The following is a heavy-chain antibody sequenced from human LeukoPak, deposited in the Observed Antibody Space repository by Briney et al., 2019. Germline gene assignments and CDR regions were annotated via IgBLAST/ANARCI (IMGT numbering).Heavy chain of an antibody. D-gene: IGHD1-1*01. CDR1: RFTFSSHW. J-gene: IGHJ4*02. CDR3: VRLLDLDF. Sequence: GGSLRLSCVASRFTFSSHWMSWVRQAPGKGLVWVSRINKDGGVTDYADSVKGRFTISRDNAKNTLYLQMNSLRVEDTAVYYCVRLLDLDFWGQGTLVTVSS. V-gene: IGHV3-74*01. CDR2: INKDGGVT.